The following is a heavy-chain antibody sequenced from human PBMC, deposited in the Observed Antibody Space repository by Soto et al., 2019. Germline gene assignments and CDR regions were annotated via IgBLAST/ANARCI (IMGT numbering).Heavy chain of an antibody. V-gene: IGHV3-23*01. CDR3: AKDLIYGYNSGRPFDF. CDR2: IGSRGDST. Sequence: EVQLLESGGGLVQPGGSLRLSCAASGFTFSSLAMSWVRQAPGKGLEWVSAIGSRGDSTYYADSVKGRFTISRDNSKNTLYLQMNSLRAEDTAVYYCAKDLIYGYNSGRPFDFWGQGTLVTVSS. CDR1: GFTFSSLA. D-gene: IGHD6-19*01. J-gene: IGHJ4*02.